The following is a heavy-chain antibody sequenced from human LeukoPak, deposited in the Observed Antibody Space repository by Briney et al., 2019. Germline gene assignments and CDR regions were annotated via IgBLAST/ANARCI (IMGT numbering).Heavy chain of an antibody. J-gene: IGHJ4*02. CDR2: INTDGSST. D-gene: IGHD2-2*01. Sequence: GGSLRLSCAASGFTFSSYWMHWVRQAPGKGLVWVSRINTDGSSTSYADSVKGRFTISRDNAKNTLYLQMNSLRAEDTAVYYCARDVLDCSSTSCRDYWGQGTLVTVSS. CDR3: ARDVLDCSSTSCRDY. CDR1: GFTFSSYW. V-gene: IGHV3-74*01.